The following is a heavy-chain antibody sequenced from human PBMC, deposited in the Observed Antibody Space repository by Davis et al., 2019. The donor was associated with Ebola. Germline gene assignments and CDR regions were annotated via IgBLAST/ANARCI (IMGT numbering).Heavy chain of an antibody. CDR3: AKDVSSGYYKAFDI. CDR1: GFTFDDYA. Sequence: PGGSLRLSCAASGFTFDDYAMHWVRQAPGKGLEWVSGISWNSGSIGYADSVKGRFTISRDNAKNSLYLQMNSLRAEDTALYYCAKDVSSGYYKAFDIWGQGTMVTVSS. V-gene: IGHV3-9*01. D-gene: IGHD3-22*01. CDR2: ISWNSGSI. J-gene: IGHJ3*02.